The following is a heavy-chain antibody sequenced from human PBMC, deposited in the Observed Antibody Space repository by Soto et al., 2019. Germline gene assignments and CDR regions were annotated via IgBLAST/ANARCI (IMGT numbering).Heavy chain of an antibody. CDR2: VNPNSGDT. Sequence: QVQLVQSGAEVKKPGASVKISCKASGYTFSSYDINWVRQAAGQGLEWMGWVNPNSGDTDYAQKFQGRVTMTRDTSIRTAYMELSSLRSEDSAVYYCARKGFLDWFLDFWGQGNLVTVSS. CDR1: GYTFSSYD. V-gene: IGHV1-8*01. D-gene: IGHD3-9*01. J-gene: IGHJ4*02. CDR3: ARKGFLDWFLDF.